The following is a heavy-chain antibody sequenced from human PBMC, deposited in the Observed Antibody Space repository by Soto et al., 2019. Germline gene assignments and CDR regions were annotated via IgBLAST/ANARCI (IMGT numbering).Heavy chain of an antibody. D-gene: IGHD4-17*01. V-gene: IGHV1-3*01. CDR1: GYTFTSYA. J-gene: IGHJ4*02. CDR3: ARDPGYGDFFDY. CDR2: INAGNVNT. Sequence: QVQLVQSGAEVKKPGASVKVSCKASGYTFTSYAMHWVRQAPGQRLEWMGWINAGNVNTKYSQKFQGRVTITRDTSASTAYMELSSLRSEDTAVYYCARDPGYGDFFDYWGQGTLVTVSS.